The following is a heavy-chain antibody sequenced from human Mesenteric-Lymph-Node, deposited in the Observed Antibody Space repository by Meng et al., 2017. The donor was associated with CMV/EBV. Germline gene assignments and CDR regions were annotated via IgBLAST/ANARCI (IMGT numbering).Heavy chain of an antibody. Sequence: TCTFSGCSLSTYGVGVAWTRQPPGKALEWLALIYWDDGKRYSPSLKSRLTITKDTSRNQVVLTMATMDPVDTATYYCARANSSGPFDYWGQGTLVTVSS. CDR2: IYWDDGK. J-gene: IGHJ4*02. CDR1: GCSLSTYGVG. V-gene: IGHV2-5*02. D-gene: IGHD6-19*01. CDR3: ARANSSGPFDY.